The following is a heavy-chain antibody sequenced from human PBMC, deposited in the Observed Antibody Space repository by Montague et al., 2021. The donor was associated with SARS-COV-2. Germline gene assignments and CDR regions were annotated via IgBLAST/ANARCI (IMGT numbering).Heavy chain of an antibody. J-gene: IGHJ5*01. Sequence: SETLSLTCTVSGGSIGSTTFYWGWIRQSPGKGLEWIGEVNPSGNAFYNSSLNSRLTISVSTSSSQFSLRLTSVTAADTAVYYCARARWIHYLSWFDSWGQGTLVIVSS. CDR1: GGSIGSTTFY. D-gene: IGHD2-2*03. CDR2: VNPSGNA. CDR3: ARARWIHYLSWFDS. V-gene: IGHV4-39*07.